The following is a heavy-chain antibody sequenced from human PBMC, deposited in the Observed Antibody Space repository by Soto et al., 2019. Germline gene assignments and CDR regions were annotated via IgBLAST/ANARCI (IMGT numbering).Heavy chain of an antibody. Sequence: EVQLVESGGGLVKPGGSLRLSCAASGFTFTRYSMNWVRQAPGNGLEWVSSISSTTTYIYYGDSMKGRFTISRDNAKNSLYMEMNSLRAEDTAVYYCARESEDLTSNFDYWGQGTLVTVSS. CDR3: ARESEDLTSNFDY. V-gene: IGHV3-21*06. J-gene: IGHJ4*02. CDR2: ISSTTTYI. CDR1: GFTFTRYS.